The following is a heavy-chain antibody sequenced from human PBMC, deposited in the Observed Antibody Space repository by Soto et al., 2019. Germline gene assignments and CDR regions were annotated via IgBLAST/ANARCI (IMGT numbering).Heavy chain of an antibody. V-gene: IGHV1-46*01. CDR1: GYTFTSYY. CDR3: ARAGWIGVDTAMVTLFYYYGMDV. J-gene: IGHJ6*02. CDR2: INPSGGST. Sequence: GASVKVSCKASGYTFTSYYMHWVRQAPGQGLEWMGIINPSGGSTSYAQKFQGRVTMTRDTSTSTVYMELSSLRSEDTAVYYCARAGWIGVDTAMVTLFYYYGMDVWGQGTTVTVSS. D-gene: IGHD5-18*01.